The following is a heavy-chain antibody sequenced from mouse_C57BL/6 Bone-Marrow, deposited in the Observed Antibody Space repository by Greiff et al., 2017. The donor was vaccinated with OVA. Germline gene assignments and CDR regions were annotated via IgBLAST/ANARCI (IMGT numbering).Heavy chain of an antibody. CDR1: GFNIQDDY. D-gene: IGHD1-1*01. Sequence: EVQLQQSGAELVRPGASVKLSCTASGFNIQDDYMHWLKQRPEQGLEWIGWIDPENGDTASASKFQGKATITADTSSNTAYLQLSSLTSEDTAVYYCTAITTVVEGYWGQGTSVTVSS. V-gene: IGHV14-4*01. CDR2: IDPENGDT. J-gene: IGHJ4*01. CDR3: TAITTVVEGY.